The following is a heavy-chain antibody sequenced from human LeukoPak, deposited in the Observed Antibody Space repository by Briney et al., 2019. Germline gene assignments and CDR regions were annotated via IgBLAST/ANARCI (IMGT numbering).Heavy chain of an antibody. V-gene: IGHV7-4-1*02. CDR1: GYTFTSYA. D-gene: IGHD3-22*01. CDR3: ARKPYDSRGYYLHEY. J-gene: IGHJ4*02. CDR2: IDTNTGNP. Sequence: ASVTVSFKASGYTFTSYAMSWVRQAPGQGLEWMGWIDTNTGNPTYAQGFTGRFGFSLDTSVSTAYLQISSLKAEDTAVYYCARKPYDSRGYYLHEYWGQGTLVTVSS.